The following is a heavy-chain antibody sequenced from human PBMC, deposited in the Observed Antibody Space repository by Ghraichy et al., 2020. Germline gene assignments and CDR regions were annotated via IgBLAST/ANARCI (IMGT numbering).Heavy chain of an antibody. CDR2: IYYSGST. Sequence: GSLRLSCTVSGCSISNYYWTWIRQPPGKGLEWIGYIYYSGSTNYNPSLKSRVTISVDTSKNQLSLKLTSLTAADTAVYYCPRGRAGEPLDFWGQGTLVTVSS. V-gene: IGHV4-59*01. J-gene: IGHJ4*02. D-gene: IGHD1-26*01. CDR3: PRGRAGEPLDF. CDR1: GCSISNYY.